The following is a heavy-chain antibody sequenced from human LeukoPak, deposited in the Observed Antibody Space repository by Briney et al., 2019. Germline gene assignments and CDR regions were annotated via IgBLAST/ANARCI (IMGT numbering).Heavy chain of an antibody. CDR3: AKGSIYYGSGSYSWGIDY. V-gene: IGHV3-23*01. CDR2: ISGSGGST. Sequence: PSGGSLRLSCAASGFTFSSYAMSWVRQAPGKGLEWASAISGSGGSTYYADSVKGRFTISRDNSKNTLYLQMNSLRAEDTAVYYCAKGSIYYGSGSYSWGIDYWGQGTLVTVSS. CDR1: GFTFSSYA. D-gene: IGHD3-10*01. J-gene: IGHJ4*02.